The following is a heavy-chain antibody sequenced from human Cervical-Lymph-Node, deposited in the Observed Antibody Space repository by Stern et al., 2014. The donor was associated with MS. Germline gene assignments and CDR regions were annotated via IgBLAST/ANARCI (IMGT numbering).Heavy chain of an antibody. CDR1: GYNFANFW. D-gene: IGHD4-23*01. CDR3: ARLVAGVHGGSWFDP. CDR2: IYPGDSDT. J-gene: IGHJ5*02. Sequence: EVHLVQSGTEMKKPGESLKISCKGSGYNFANFWIAWVRQMPGKGLEWMGVIYPGDSDTKYSPSFQGQVTISADKSISTAYLQWSSLKASDTATYYCARLVAGVHGGSWFDPWGQGTLVTVSS. V-gene: IGHV5-51*01.